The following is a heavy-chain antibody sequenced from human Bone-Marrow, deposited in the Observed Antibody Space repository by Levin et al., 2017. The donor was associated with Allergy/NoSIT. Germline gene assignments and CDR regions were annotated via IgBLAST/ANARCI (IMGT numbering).Heavy chain of an antibody. D-gene: IGHD6-19*01. CDR3: AKCSGWYGKGYFDL. CDR1: GFTVSTNY. J-gene: IGHJ2*01. Sequence: GASVKVSCAASGFTVSTNYMSWVRQAPGKGLEWVSVIYSGGDTKYTESVKGRFTISRDNSKNTLHLQMNSLRAEDTAVYYCAKCSGWYGKGYFDLWGRGTLVTVSS. CDR2: IYSGGDT. V-gene: IGHV3-53*01.